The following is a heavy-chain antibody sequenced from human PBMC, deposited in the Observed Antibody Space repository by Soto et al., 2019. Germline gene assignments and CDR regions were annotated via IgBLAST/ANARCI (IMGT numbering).Heavy chain of an antibody. CDR2: ISAYNGNT. V-gene: IGHV1-18*04. D-gene: IGHD2-21*02. CDR3: ARDTYCGGDCYPSPYYYGMDV. Sequence: ASVKVSCKASGYTFTSYVISWVRQAPGQGLEWMGWISAYNGNTNYAQKLQGRVTMTTDTSTSTAYMELRSLRSDDTAVYYCARDTYCGGDCYPSPYYYGMDVWGQGTTVTVSS. J-gene: IGHJ6*02. CDR1: GYTFTSYV.